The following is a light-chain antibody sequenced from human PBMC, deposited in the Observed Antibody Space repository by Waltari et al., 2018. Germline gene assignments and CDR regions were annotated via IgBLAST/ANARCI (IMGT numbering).Light chain of an antibody. CDR2: AVN. J-gene: IGLJ2*01. V-gene: IGLV2-14*01. CDR1: RSDVGGFNY. CDR3: SSYTSSRTLV. Sequence: QSALTQPASVSEPPGQSITIACTGTRSDVGGFNYVSWYQQHPGKAPKLMIYAVNERPSGVSNRFSGSKSGNTASLTISGLQAEDEADYYCSSYTSSRTLVFGGGTKLTVL.